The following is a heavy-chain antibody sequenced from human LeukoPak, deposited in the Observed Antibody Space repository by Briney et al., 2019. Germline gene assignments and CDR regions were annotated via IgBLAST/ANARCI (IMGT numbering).Heavy chain of an antibody. CDR3: AISPCSGGYCYFDN. V-gene: IGHV1-18*01. CDR1: GYTFTIYG. D-gene: IGHD2-15*01. Sequence: GASVKVSCTASGYTFTIYGMSWVRQAPGQGLEWMGRISPYNGDTNYAQKFQGRVTMTTDTSTSTTYMELRSLTSDDTAVYYCAISPCSGGYCYFDNWGQGTLVTVSS. J-gene: IGHJ4*02. CDR2: ISPYNGDT.